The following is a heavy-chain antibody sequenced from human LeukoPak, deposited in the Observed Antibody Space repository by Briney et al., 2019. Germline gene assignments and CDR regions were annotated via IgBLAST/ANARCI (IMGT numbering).Heavy chain of an antibody. V-gene: IGHV3-7*01. CDR2: IKQDGSEK. D-gene: IGHD2-21*02. CDR3: ARDRYIVVVTAILDY. CDR1: GFTFSSYW. J-gene: IGHJ4*02. Sequence: QSGGSLRLSCAASGFTFSSYWMSWVRQAPGKGLEWVANIKQDGSEKYYVDSVKGRFTISRDNAKNSLYLQMNSLRAEDTAVYYCARDRYIVVVTAILDYWGQGTLVTVSS.